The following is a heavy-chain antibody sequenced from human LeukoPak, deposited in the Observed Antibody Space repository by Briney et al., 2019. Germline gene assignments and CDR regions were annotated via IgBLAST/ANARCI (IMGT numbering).Heavy chain of an antibody. D-gene: IGHD3-22*01. V-gene: IGHV3-23*01. Sequence: GGTLRLSCAASGFTFSSYGMSWVRQAPGKGLEWVSAISGSGGSTYYADSVKGRFTISRDNAKNSLYLQMNSLRAEDSAVYYCARDYYYDSSGYTPAGDAFDIWGQGTMVTVSS. CDR3: ARDYYYDSSGYTPAGDAFDI. CDR1: GFTFSSYG. CDR2: ISGSGGST. J-gene: IGHJ3*02.